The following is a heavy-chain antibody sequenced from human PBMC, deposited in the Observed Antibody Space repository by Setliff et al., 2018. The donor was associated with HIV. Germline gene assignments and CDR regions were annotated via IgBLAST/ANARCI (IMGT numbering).Heavy chain of an antibody. CDR2: INQSGNT. Sequence: SETLSLTCAVYGGSLSGYYWSWVRQSPGRGLERIGEINQSGNTNFNPSLKSRLIISVDTSKNQFSLKLSSVTAADTAVYYCSRDQTDGGNGEWRFRPRDYWYFDLWGRGTLVTVSS. J-gene: IGHJ2*01. CDR3: SRDQTDGGNGEWRFRPRDYWYFDL. CDR1: GGSLSGYY. V-gene: IGHV4-34*01. D-gene: IGHD2-15*01.